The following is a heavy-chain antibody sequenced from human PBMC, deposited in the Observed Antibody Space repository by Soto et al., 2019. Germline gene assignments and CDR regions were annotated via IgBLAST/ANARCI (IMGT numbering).Heavy chain of an antibody. CDR3: ARSSHSGYCFDN. CDR1: TFSLSDYY. D-gene: IGHD5-18*01. Sequence: QVQLVESGGGLVKPGGSLRLSCAASTFSLSDYYMSWIRHAPGRGLEWVAYSSSTTSYTNYADSVKGRFTILRDNAKNSLSLQMTRLRGEDTAVYYCARSSHSGYCFDNWGQGTLVTVSS. V-gene: IGHV3-11*06. J-gene: IGHJ4*02. CDR2: SSSTTSYT.